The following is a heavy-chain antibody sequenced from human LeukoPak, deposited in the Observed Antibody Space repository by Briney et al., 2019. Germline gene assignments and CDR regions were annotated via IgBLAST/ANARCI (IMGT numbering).Heavy chain of an antibody. J-gene: IGHJ3*02. D-gene: IGHD6-19*01. CDR3: AKSEGTYSSGWDDAFDI. V-gene: IGHV3-23*01. CDR1: GFTFSSYA. Sequence: GGSLRLSCAASGFTFSSYAMSWVRQAPGKGLEWVSAISGSGGSTYYADSVKGRFTISRDNSKNTLYLRMNSLRAEDTAVYYCAKSEGTYSSGWDDAFDIWGQGTMVTVSS. CDR2: ISGSGGST.